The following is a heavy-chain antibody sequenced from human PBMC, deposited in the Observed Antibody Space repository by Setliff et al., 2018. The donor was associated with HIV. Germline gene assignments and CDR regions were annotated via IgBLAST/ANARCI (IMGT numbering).Heavy chain of an antibody. Sequence: GGSLRLSCRASGFTFNNAWMTWVRQAPGKGLEWVGRIKSKSDGGTATDYAAPVKGRFTISRDDSKNTLYLQMNSLKTGDTAVYYCSRVQWVVAAIEDFYYMDVWGKGTTVTVSS. CDR1: GFTFNNAW. CDR2: IKSKSDGGTAT. D-gene: IGHD2-15*01. CDR3: SRVQWVVAAIEDFYYMDV. J-gene: IGHJ6*03. V-gene: IGHV3-15*01.